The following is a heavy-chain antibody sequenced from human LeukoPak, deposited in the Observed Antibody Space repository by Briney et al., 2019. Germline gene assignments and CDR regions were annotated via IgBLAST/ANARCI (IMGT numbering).Heavy chain of an antibody. V-gene: IGHV3-21*01. D-gene: IGHD1-26*01. CDR1: GFTFRKYS. J-gene: IGHJ4*02. CDR2: ISTSSTYI. CDR3: ARAKTSGSYLYDY. Sequence: GGSLRLSCAASGFTFRKYSMNWVRQATGKGLEWVSSISTSSTYIYYADSMKGRFTVSRDNAKKSLYLQMSSLRAEDTAVYYCARAKTSGSYLYDYWGQGTLVTVSS.